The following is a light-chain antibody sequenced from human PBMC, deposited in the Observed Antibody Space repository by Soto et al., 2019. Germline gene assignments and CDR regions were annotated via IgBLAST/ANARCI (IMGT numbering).Light chain of an antibody. CDR3: SSYTSSSTLVV. CDR1: SSDVGDYNY. V-gene: IGLV2-14*01. J-gene: IGLJ2*01. Sequence: QSALTQPASVSGSPGQSITISCTGTSSDVGDYNYVSWYQQHPGKAPKVMIYDVSNRPSGVSNRFSGSKSGNTASLTISGLQAEDEADYYCSSYTSSSTLVVFGRGTKLTVL. CDR2: DVS.